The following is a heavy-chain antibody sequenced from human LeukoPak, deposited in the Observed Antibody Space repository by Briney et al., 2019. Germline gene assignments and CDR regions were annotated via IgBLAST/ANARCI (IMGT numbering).Heavy chain of an antibody. CDR2: ISSVANTM. V-gene: IGHV3-48*01. CDR3: ARVGSLYVGDFDY. CDR1: GFTFNTFG. D-gene: IGHD3-16*01. J-gene: IGHJ4*02. Sequence: PGGSLRLSCAASGFTFNTFGMNWVRQAPGKGLEWLSYISSVANTMYYADSVKGRFTISRDNAKNSLYLQMNSLRAEDTAVYYCARVGSLYVGDFDYWGQGTQVTVSS.